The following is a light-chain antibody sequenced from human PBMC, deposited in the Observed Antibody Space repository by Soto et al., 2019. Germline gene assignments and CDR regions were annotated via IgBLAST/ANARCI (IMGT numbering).Light chain of an antibody. Sequence: QAVVTQPPSVSGAPGQRVTISCTGNSSNLGAGYDVHWYQQLPGAAPKLVIFGNRNRPSGVPERFSGSKSGTSASLAITGLQAEDEADYCCSSYAGSSNVFGTGTKLTVL. J-gene: IGLJ1*01. CDR2: GNR. CDR3: SSYAGSSNV. CDR1: SSNLGAGYD. V-gene: IGLV1-40*01.